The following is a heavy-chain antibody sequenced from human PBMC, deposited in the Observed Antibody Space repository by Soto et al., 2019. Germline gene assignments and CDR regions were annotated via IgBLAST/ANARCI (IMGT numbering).Heavy chain of an antibody. CDR1: GGSISSSNW. V-gene: IGHV4-4*02. Sequence: SETLSLTCAVSGGSISSSNWWSWVRQPPGKGLEWIGEIYHSGSTNYNPSLKSRVTISVDKSKNQFSLKLSSVTAADTAVYYCARERGNGVMAYYYYGMDVWGQGTTVTVSS. D-gene: IGHD3-10*01. CDR3: ARERGNGVMAYYYYGMDV. CDR2: IYHSGST. J-gene: IGHJ6*02.